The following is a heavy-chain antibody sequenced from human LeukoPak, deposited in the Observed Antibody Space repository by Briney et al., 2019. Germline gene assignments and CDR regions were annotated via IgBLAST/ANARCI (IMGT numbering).Heavy chain of an antibody. Sequence: PGGSLRLSCAASGFTFSSYGMNWVRQAPGKGLEWVSAISDGGSDTFYADSVRGRFAISRDNSKNTLFLQMNSLRAEDTAVYYCAKRVPYSSSSVYFDFWGQGTLVTVSS. CDR1: GFTFSSYG. V-gene: IGHV3-23*01. D-gene: IGHD6-6*01. J-gene: IGHJ4*02. CDR2: ISDGGSDT. CDR3: AKRVPYSSSSVYFDF.